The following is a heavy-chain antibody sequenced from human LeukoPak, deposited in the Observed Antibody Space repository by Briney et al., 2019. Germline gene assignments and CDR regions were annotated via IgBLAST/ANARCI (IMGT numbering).Heavy chain of an antibody. D-gene: IGHD6-13*01. CDR1: GFTFSSYS. V-gene: IGHV3-21*01. Sequence: GGSLRLSCAASGFTFSSYSMNWVRQAPGKGLEWVSSISSSSSYIYYADSGKGLFTISRENAKKSLYLQMNSLRAEDTAVYYCAKDKGPMGIAARGGFDYWGQGTLSPCPQ. CDR2: ISSSSSYI. J-gene: IGHJ4*02. CDR3: AKDKGPMGIAARGGFDY.